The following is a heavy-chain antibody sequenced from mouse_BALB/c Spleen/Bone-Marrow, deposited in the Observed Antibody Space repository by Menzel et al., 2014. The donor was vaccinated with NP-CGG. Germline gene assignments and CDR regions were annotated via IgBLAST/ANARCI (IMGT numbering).Heavy chain of an antibody. Sequence: VQVVESGAELAKPGASVKMSCKASGYTFTNYWMPWVKQRPGQGLEWIGYINPSTGNTEYNQKFKDKATLTADKSSNTAFMQLSSLTSEDSAVYFCARGNYEAMDYWGQGTSITVPS. D-gene: IGHD2-1*01. CDR2: INPSTGNT. J-gene: IGHJ4*01. CDR1: GYTFTNYW. CDR3: ARGNYEAMDY. V-gene: IGHV1-7*01.